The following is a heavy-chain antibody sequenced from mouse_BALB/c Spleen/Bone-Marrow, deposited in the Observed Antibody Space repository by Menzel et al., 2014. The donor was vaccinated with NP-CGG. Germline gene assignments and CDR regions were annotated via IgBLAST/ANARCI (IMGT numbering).Heavy chain of an antibody. Sequence: QVQLQQSGPELVKPGASVKMSCKASGYTFTSYFIHWVKQRPGQGLGWIGWIYPGDGSTKYNEKFKVKTTLTADKSSSTAYMFLSSLTSEDSAIYFCAYYRYDEYFDVWGAGTTVTVSS. J-gene: IGHJ1*01. V-gene: IGHV1S56*01. CDR2: IYPGDGST. CDR3: AYYRYDEYFDV. CDR1: GYTFTSYF. D-gene: IGHD2-14*01.